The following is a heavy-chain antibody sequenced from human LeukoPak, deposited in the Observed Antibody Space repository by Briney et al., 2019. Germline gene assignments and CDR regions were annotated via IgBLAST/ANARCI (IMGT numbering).Heavy chain of an antibody. J-gene: IGHJ4*02. D-gene: IGHD5-12*01. CDR2: ISGSGGST. CDR1: GFTFSSYA. CDR3: AKALVADFFDY. V-gene: IGHV3-23*01. Sequence: GGSLRLSCAASGFTFSSYAMSWVRQATGKGLGWVSGISGSGGSTYYADSVKGRFTISRDNSKNTLYLQMNSLRAEDTAVYYCAKALVADFFDYWGQGTLVTVSS.